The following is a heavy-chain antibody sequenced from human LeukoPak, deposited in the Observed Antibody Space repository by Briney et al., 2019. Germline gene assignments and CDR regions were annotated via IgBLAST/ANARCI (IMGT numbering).Heavy chain of an antibody. CDR1: GGSISSSSYY. CDR2: IYYSGST. CDR3: ARHVVGVVAAMDV. D-gene: IGHD2-15*01. Sequence: PSETLSLTCTVSGGSISSSSYYWGWIRQPPGKGLEWIGSIYYSGSTYYNPSLKRRVTISVDTSKNQFSLKLSSVTAADTAVYYCARHVVGVVAAMDVWGKGTTVTVSS. J-gene: IGHJ6*03. V-gene: IGHV4-39*01.